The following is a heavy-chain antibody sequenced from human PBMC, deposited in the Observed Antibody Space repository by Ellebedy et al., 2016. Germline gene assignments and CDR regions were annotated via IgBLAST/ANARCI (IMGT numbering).Heavy chain of an antibody. D-gene: IGHD3-3*01. CDR1: GFTFSSYS. CDR2: ISSSSSTI. CDR3: TRLLSLDDFSSGSYTLHWFNP. J-gene: IGHJ5*02. V-gene: IGHV3-48*04. Sequence: GGSLRLSXAASGFTFSSYSMNWVRQAPGKGLEWVSYISSSSSTIYYADSVKGRFTISRDNAKNSLYLQMYSLRAEDTAVYYCTRLLSLDDFSSGSYTLHWFNPWGQGTLVTVSS.